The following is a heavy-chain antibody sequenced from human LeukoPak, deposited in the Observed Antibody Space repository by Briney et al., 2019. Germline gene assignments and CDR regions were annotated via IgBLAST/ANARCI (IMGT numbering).Heavy chain of an antibody. CDR1: GFTFSSNW. V-gene: IGHV3-7*01. D-gene: IGHD3-16*01. Sequence: PGGSLRLSCAASGFTFSSNWMSWVRQAPGKGLEWVANTKEDGGEKYYVDSVKGRFTISRDNAKNSLYLQMNSLRVEDTAVYYCARRRTVMLTWGQGTLVTVSS. J-gene: IGHJ5*02. CDR3: ARRRTVMLT. CDR2: TKEDGGEK.